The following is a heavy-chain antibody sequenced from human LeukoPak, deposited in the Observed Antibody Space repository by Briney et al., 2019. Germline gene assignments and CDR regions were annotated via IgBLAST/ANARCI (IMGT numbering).Heavy chain of an antibody. Sequence: ASVKVSCKASGGTFSSYAISWVRQAPGQGLEWMGGIIPIFGTANYAQKLQGRVTMTTDTSTSTAYMELRSLRSDDTAVYYCARDPHYYDSSGYTDYWGQGTLVTVSS. V-gene: IGHV1-69*05. J-gene: IGHJ4*02. D-gene: IGHD3-22*01. CDR2: IIPIFGTA. CDR1: GGTFSSYA. CDR3: ARDPHYYDSSGYTDY.